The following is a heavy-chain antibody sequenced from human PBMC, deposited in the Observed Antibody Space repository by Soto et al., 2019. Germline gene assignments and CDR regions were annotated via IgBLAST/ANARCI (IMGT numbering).Heavy chain of an antibody. D-gene: IGHD4-4*01. CDR2: IRPNDGHT. CDR1: GYTFTSYG. CDR3: AIIGSGDYSDFDY. Sequence: ASVKVSCKGLGYTFTSYGISWVRQAPGQGLEWMGWIRPNDGHTNYAQKFQDRDTMTRDTSTTTVYMDLRSLGSDDTAVYYCAIIGSGDYSDFDYWGQGTLVTVSS. V-gene: IGHV1-18*01. J-gene: IGHJ4*02.